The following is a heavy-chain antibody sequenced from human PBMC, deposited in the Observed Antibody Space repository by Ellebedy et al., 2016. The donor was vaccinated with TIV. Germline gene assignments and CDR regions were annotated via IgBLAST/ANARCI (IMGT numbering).Heavy chain of an antibody. D-gene: IGHD6-13*01. J-gene: IGHJ5*02. Sequence: ASVKVSCKASGYTFSDYYMHWVRQAPGQGLEWMGWINPNSGGTYYAQKFQGRVTMTRDTSITTVYMELSRLRSDDTAVYYCARDQRVFYWFDPWGQGTLVTVSS. CDR2: INPNSGGT. CDR3: ARDQRVFYWFDP. V-gene: IGHV1-2*02. CDR1: GYTFSDYY.